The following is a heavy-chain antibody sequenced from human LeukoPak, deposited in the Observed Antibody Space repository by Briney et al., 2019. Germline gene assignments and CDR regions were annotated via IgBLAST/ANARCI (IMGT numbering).Heavy chain of an antibody. CDR1: GHSISNGYY. J-gene: IGHJ4*02. D-gene: IGHD4-17*01. CDR2: RYYTGST. V-gene: IGHV4-38-2*01. CDR3: AKGESTVTLGY. Sequence: SETLSLTCAVSGHSISNGYYWGWIRQPPGKGLEWIGSRYYTGSTHYNPSLYSRVTISLDTSKNQFSLKLTSVTAADTAVYYCAKGESTVTLGYWGQGTLVTVSS.